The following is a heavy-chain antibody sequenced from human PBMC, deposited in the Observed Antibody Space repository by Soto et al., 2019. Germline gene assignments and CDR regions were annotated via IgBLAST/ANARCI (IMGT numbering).Heavy chain of an antibody. CDR1: GFTFSSYG. J-gene: IGHJ4*02. Sequence: GSLGLACAASGFTFSSYGMHWVRQAPGKGLEWVAVISYDGSNKYYADSVKGRFTISRDNSKNTLYLQMNSLRAEDTAVYYCAKGASTAMVTDYFDYWGQGTLVTVYS. CDR3: AKGASTAMVTDYFDY. V-gene: IGHV3-30*18. D-gene: IGHD5-18*01. CDR2: ISYDGSNK.